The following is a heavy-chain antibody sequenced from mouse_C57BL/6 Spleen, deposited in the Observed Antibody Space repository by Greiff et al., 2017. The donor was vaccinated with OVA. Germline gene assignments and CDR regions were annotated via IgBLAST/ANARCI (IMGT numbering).Heavy chain of an antibody. CDR3: AGYGGGSPYWYFDV. CDR1: GYAFSSSW. J-gene: IGHJ1*03. V-gene: IGHV1-82*01. D-gene: IGHD1-1*01. Sequence: QVQLQQSGPELVKPGASVKISCKASGYAFSSSWMNWVKQRPGKGLEWIGRIYPGDGDTNYNGKFKGKATLTADKSSSTAYMQLSSLPSEDSAVYFSAGYGGGSPYWYFDVWGTGTTVTVSS. CDR2: IYPGDGDT.